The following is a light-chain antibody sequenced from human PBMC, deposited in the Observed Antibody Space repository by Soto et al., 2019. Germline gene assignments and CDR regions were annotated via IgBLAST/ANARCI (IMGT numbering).Light chain of an antibody. CDR2: DVA. J-gene: IGLJ1*01. CDR3: VSYTSSTTYV. Sequence: QSVLTQPPSASGSPGQSITISCTGTSSDVGGSNFVSWYQQHPGKPPKLIIYDVANRPSGVSNRLSGSKSGSTASLIISRLQTEDEADYYCVSYTSSTTYVFGTGTKVTVL. V-gene: IGLV2-14*03. CDR1: SSDVGGSNF.